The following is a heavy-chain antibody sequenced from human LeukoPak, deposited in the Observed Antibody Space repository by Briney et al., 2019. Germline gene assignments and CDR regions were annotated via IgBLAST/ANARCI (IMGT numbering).Heavy chain of an antibody. CDR1: GGSISSYY. V-gene: IGHV4-59*01. CDR2: IYYSGST. CDR3: ARDLTGDTGFDP. J-gene: IGHJ5*02. Sequence: SETLSLTCTVSGGSISSYYWSWIRQPPGKGLEWIGYIYYSGSTNYNPSLESRVTISVDTSKNQFSLKLSSVTAADTAVYYCARDLTGDTGFDPWGQGTLVTVSS. D-gene: IGHD7-27*01.